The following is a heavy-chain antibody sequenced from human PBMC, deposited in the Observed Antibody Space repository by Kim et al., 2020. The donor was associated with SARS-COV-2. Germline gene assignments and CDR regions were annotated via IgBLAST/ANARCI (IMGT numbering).Heavy chain of an antibody. CDR2: T. J-gene: IGHJ4*02. Sequence: TYYADAVKGRFTISRDNAKNTLYRQMNSLRAEDTAVYYCAKHIAVAAFDYWGQGTLVTVSS. V-gene: IGHV3-23*01. D-gene: IGHD6-19*01. CDR3: AKHIAVAAFDY.